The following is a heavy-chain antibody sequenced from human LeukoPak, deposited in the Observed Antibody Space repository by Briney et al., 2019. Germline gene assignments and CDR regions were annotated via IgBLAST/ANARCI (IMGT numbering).Heavy chain of an antibody. V-gene: IGHV3-30*02. Sequence: GGSLRLSCTASGFTFSSNDMHWVRQAPGKGLEWVAFIRFDGDYKYYVDSVKGRFTISRDNSKNTLYLQMNSLRAEDTAVYYCASYNPYYWGQGTLVTVSS. D-gene: IGHD1-1*01. CDR2: IRFDGDYK. J-gene: IGHJ4*02. CDR3: ASYNPYY. CDR1: GFTFSSND.